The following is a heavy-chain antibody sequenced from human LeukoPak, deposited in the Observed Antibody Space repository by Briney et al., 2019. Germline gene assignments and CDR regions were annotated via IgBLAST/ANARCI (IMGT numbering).Heavy chain of an antibody. J-gene: IGHJ6*02. CDR3: AKDTGPGEGYYHYYGMDV. V-gene: IGHV3-30*18. D-gene: IGHD3-10*01. CDR2: ISYDGSNK. Sequence: PGRSLRLSCAASGFTFSSYGMHWVRQAPGKGLEWVAVISYDGSNKYYADSVKGRFTISRDNSKNTLYLQMNSLRAEDTAVYYCAKDTGPGEGYYHYYGMDVWGQGTTVTVSS. CDR1: GFTFSSYG.